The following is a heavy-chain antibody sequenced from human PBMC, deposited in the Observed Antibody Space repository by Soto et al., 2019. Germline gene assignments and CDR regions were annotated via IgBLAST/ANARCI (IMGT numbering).Heavy chain of an antibody. CDR1: GFTFSSYG. CDR3: AKDLLNSSGYRRSSALNY. V-gene: IGHV3-30*18. D-gene: IGHD3-22*01. Sequence: QVQLVESGGGVVQPGRSLRLSCAASGFTFSSYGMHWVRQAPGKGLEWVAVISYDGSNKYYADSVKGRFTISRDNSKNTLYLQMSSLRAEDTAVYYCAKDLLNSSGYRRSSALNYWGQGALVTVSS. J-gene: IGHJ4*02. CDR2: ISYDGSNK.